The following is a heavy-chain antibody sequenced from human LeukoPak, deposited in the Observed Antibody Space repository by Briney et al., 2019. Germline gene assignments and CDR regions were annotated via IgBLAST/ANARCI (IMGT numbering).Heavy chain of an antibody. J-gene: IGHJ4*02. CDR2: IYSGGST. Sequence: GGSLRLSCAASGFTVSSNYMNWVRQAPGKGLEWVSVIYSGGSTYYADSVKGRFTISRQNSKNTVYLQMNSLRPEDTAVYYCARDSGEDFDYWGQGTLVTVSS. CDR3: ARDSGEDFDY. V-gene: IGHV3-53*04. CDR1: GFTVSSNY.